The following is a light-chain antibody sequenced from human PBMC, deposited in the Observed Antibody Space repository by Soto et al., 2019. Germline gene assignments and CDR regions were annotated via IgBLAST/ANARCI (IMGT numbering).Light chain of an antibody. J-gene: IGKJ1*01. Sequence: IQMTQSPSTLPFAVGARVTSLCRARQTVTRWLAWYQQKPGTAPKLLLYHASTLESGVPSRFSGSGSGTEFTLSICSLQPDDFATYYCQQDLIYSFGQGSKVDI. CDR1: QTVTRW. CDR3: QQDLIYS. CDR2: HAS. V-gene: IGKV1-5*02.